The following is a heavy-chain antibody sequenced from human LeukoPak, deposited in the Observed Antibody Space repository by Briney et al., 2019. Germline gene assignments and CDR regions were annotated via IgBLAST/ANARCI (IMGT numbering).Heavy chain of an antibody. CDR2: TYSGDTT. V-gene: IGHV3-66*01. CDR1: GFTFSDYY. CDR3: ARERPDSRNLDS. J-gene: IGHJ4*02. Sequence: GSLRLSCAASGFTFSDYYITWIRQAPGKGLEWVSITYSGDTTYYADSVKGRFIISRDDSKNTLSLQMNDLRVEDTAVYYCARERPDSRNLDSWGRGALVTVSS. D-gene: IGHD1-14*01.